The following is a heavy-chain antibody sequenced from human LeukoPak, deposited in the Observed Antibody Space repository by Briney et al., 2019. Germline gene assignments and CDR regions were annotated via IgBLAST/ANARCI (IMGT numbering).Heavy chain of an antibody. CDR1: GYRFTSYW. CDR2: IYPGDADT. D-gene: IGHD6-13*01. Sequence: GASLQISCQGSGYRFTSYWIAWVRQMPGKGLEWMGMIYPGDADTRYSPSFQGQVTISADKSISTTYFQWSSLKASDTAMYYCARHGGSSWPVDYWGQGTLVTVSS. V-gene: IGHV5-51*01. J-gene: IGHJ4*02. CDR3: ARHGGSSWPVDY.